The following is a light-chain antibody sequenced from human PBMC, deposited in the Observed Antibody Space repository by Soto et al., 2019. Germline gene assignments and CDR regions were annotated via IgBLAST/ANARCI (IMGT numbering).Light chain of an antibody. J-gene: IGLJ1*01. Sequence: QSALAQPRSVSGSPGQSVTISCAGTSSDVGTYDYVSWYQQHPGQAPKLIIYDVYERPSGVPDRFSGSKSGNTASLTVSGLQAEDEADYYCSSYAGSSNVFGTGTKVTVL. CDR3: SSYAGSSNV. CDR2: DVY. CDR1: SSDVGTYDY. V-gene: IGLV2-11*01.